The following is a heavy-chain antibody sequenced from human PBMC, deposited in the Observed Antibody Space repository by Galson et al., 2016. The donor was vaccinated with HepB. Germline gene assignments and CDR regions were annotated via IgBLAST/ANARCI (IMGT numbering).Heavy chain of an antibody. CDR3: VRDHSVVPTTAYNWFDP. CDR2: INSDGTIS. V-gene: IGHV3-74*01. D-gene: IGHD4-23*01. CDR1: GFAFSSHW. J-gene: IGHJ5*02. Sequence: SLRLSCAASGFAFSSHWMHWVRQDLGKGLVWVSRINSDGTISNYADSVKGRFTISRYNAKNTLHLQMNSLRAEDTSVYFCVRDHSVVPTTAYNWFDPRGRGTLVTVSS.